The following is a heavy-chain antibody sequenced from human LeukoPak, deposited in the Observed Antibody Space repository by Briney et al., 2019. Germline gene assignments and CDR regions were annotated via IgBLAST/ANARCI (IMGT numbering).Heavy chain of an antibody. CDR1: GYTFTGHY. CDR3: ARATPVWFGELSDAFDI. CDR2: INPNSGGT. Sequence: ASVKVSCKASGYTFTGHYMHWVRQAPGQGLEWMGWINPNSGGTNYAQKFQGRVTMTRDTSISTAYMELSRLRSDDTAVYYCARATPVWFGELSDAFDIWGQGTMVTVSS. V-gene: IGHV1-2*02. D-gene: IGHD3-10*01. J-gene: IGHJ3*02.